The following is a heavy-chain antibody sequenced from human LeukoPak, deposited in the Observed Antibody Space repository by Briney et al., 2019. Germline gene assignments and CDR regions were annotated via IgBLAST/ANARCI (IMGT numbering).Heavy chain of an antibody. V-gene: IGHV4-61*01. CDR3: ARVGGGYCSGGSCYPYWYFDL. J-gene: IGHJ2*01. CDR2: IYYSGST. CDR1: GGSISSSSYY. Sequence: PSETLSLTCTVSGGSISSSSYYWSWIRQPPGKGLEWIGYIYYSGSTNYNPSLKSRVTISVDTSKNQFSLKLSSVTAADTAVYYCARVGGGYCSGGSCYPYWYFDLWGRGTLVTVSS. D-gene: IGHD2-15*01.